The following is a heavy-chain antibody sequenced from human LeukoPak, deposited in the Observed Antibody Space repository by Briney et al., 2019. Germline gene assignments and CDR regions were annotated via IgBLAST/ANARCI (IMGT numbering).Heavy chain of an antibody. CDR1: GFTFDDYA. CDR3: SKENWVGESNYFDY. CDR2: ISWNSGSI. J-gene: IGHJ4*02. D-gene: IGHD3-16*01. Sequence: PGGSLRLSCAASGFTFDDYAMHWVRQAPGKGLEWVSGISWNSGSIGYADSVKGRFTISRDNAKNSLYLQMNSLRAEDTALYYCSKENWVGESNYFDYWGQGTLVTVSS. V-gene: IGHV3-9*01.